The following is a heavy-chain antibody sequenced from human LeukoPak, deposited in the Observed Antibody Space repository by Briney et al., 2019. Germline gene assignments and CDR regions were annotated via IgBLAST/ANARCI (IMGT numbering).Heavy chain of an antibody. D-gene: IGHD3-22*01. Sequence: GGSLRLSCAASGFTFSDYYMSWIRQAPGKGLEWLSSISDSGSSVYYADSVKGRFTISRDNAKNSLYLQMNSLRAEDTAVYYCARSRDKYYYDSSGYPAYWGQGTLVTVSS. V-gene: IGHV3-11*04. CDR3: ARSRDKYYYDSSGYPAY. J-gene: IGHJ4*02. CDR2: ISDSGSSV. CDR1: GFTFSDYY.